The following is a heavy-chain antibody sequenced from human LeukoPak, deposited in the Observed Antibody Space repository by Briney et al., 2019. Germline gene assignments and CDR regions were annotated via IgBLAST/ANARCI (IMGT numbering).Heavy chain of an antibody. CDR1: GYTFTSYY. CDR3: ARGQEVVVTAILLGYYYGMDV. CDR2: INPSGGST. J-gene: IGHJ6*02. V-gene: IGHV1-46*01. D-gene: IGHD2-21*02. Sequence: ASVKVSCKASGYTFTSYYMHWVRQAPGQGLEWMGIINPSGGSTSYAQKFQGRVTMTRDTSTSTVYMELSSLRSEDTAVYYCARGQEVVVTAILLGYYYGMDVWGQGTTVTVSS.